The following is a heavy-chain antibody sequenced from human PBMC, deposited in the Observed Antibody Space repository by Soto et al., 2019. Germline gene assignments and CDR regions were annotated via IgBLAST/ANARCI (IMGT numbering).Heavy chain of an antibody. J-gene: IGHJ4*02. CDR1: GFTFSSYG. D-gene: IGHD5-18*01. Sequence: GGSLRLSCAASGFTFSSYGMHWVRQAPGKGLEWVAVIWYDGSNKYYADSVKGRFTISRDNSKNTLYLQMNSLRAEDTAVYYWARDSLPSKLWVIYWGKGTLVTVAS. CDR2: IWYDGSNK. V-gene: IGHV3-33*01. CDR3: ARDSLPSKLWVIY.